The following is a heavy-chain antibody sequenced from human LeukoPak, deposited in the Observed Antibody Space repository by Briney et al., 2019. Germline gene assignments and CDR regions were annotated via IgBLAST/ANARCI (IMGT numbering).Heavy chain of an antibody. CDR3: ARSQSSRQITIPKTRRYFDY. V-gene: IGHV1-8*01. D-gene: IGHD3-10*01. CDR1: GYTFTSYD. Sequence: ASVKVSCKASGYTFTSYDINWVRQATGQGLEWMGWMNPNSGNTGYAQKFQGRVTMTRNTSISTAYMELSSLRSEDTAVYYCARSQSSRQITIPKTRRYFDYWGQGVLVTVSS. CDR2: MNPNSGNT. J-gene: IGHJ4*02.